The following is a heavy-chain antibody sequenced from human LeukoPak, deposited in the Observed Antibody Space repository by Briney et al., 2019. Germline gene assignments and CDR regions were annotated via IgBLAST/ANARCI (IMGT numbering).Heavy chain of an antibody. J-gene: IGHJ6*03. CDR2: INSNTGGA. CDR1: GYTFTGYQ. D-gene: IGHD7-27*01. V-gene: IGHV1-2*02. CDR3: VRTGMGGYNNFYYMDV. Sequence: ASVKVSCKASGYTFTGYQIHRVRQAPGEGLEWIGWINSNTGGATYAQKFQGRVTMTRDTSISTAYMELIRLRSDDTAVYYCVRTGMGGYNNFYYMDVWGKGTTVTVSS.